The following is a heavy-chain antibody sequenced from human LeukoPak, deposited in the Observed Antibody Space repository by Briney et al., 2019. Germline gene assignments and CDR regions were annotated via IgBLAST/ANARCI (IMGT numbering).Heavy chain of an antibody. D-gene: IGHD5-24*01. V-gene: IGHV4-59*01. CDR2: IYYSGST. CDR3: ARGEGNGYNYDAGAFDT. Sequence: PSETLSLTCTVSGGSISSYYWSWIRQPPGKGLEWIGYIYYSGSTNYNPSLKSRVTISVDTSKNQFSLKLSSVTAADTAVYYCARGEGNGYNYDAGAFDTWGQGTMVTVSS. CDR1: GGSISSYY. J-gene: IGHJ3*02.